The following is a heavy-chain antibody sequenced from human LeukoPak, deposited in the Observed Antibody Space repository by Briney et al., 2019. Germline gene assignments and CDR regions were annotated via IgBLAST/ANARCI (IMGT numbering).Heavy chain of an antibody. J-gene: IGHJ4*02. D-gene: IGHD3-22*01. CDR2: IYPGDSDT. Sequence: GESLELSWKAFGYSFNSYLITWVRQMPGKGLEWMGIIYPGDSDTRYSPSFQGQVTISADKSINTAYLQWSSLKVSDTAMYYCATRYDDTGYYLLWGRRPLLTVSS. V-gene: IGHV5-51*01. CDR3: ATRYDDTGYYLL. CDR1: GYSFNSYL.